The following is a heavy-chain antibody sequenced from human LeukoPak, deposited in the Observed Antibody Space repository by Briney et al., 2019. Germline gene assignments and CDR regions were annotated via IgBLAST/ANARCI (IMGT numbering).Heavy chain of an antibody. J-gene: IGHJ4*02. CDR3: ARSGNYDC. Sequence: PSETLSLTCAVYGGSFSGYYWSWIRQPPGKGLEWIGEINHSGSTNYNPSLKSRVTISVDTSKNQFSLKLSSVTAADTAVYYCARSGNYDCWGQGTLVTVSS. V-gene: IGHV4-34*01. CDR2: INHSGST. CDR1: GGSFSGYY. D-gene: IGHD1-1*01.